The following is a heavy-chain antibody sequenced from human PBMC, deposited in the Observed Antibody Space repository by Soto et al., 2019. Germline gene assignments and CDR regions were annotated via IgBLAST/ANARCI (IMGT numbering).Heavy chain of an antibody. J-gene: IGHJ5*02. V-gene: IGHV4-59*08. CDR1: GGSISSYY. CDR2: IYYSGST. CDR3: ARRLPLGYCSGGSCYYCFDP. D-gene: IGHD2-15*01. Sequence: TSETLSLTCTVSGGSISSYYWSWIRQPPGKGLEWIGYIYYSGSTNYNPSLKSRVTISVDTSKNQFSLKLSSVTAADTAVYYCARRLPLGYCSGGSCYYCFDPWGQGTLVTVS.